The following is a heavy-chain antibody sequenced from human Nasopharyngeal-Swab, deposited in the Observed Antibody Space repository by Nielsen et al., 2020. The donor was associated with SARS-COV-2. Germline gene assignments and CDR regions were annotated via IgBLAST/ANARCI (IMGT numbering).Heavy chain of an antibody. Sequence: ASLKVSCKASGYTFTGYYIHWVRQAPGQGLEWMGWINPNSGGTKYAQKFQGWVTMTRDTSISTAYMELSRLKSDDTAMYYCARDRSASWSALDVWGKGTTVTVSS. CDR1: GYTFTGYY. D-gene: IGHD6-13*01. CDR2: INPNSGGT. CDR3: ARDRSASWSALDV. J-gene: IGHJ6*04. V-gene: IGHV1-2*04.